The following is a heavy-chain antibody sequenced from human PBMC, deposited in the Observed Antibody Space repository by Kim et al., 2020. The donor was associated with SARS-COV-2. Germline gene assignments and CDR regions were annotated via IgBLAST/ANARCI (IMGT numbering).Heavy chain of an antibody. CDR3: AREQGNYDSNGSHLDH. V-gene: IGHV3-48*03. D-gene: IGHD3-22*01. CDR1: GFTFSNYE. CDR2: ISISGSRK. J-gene: IGHJ4*02. Sequence: GGSLRLSCSASGFTFSNYEFNWVRQAPGKGLEWISYISISGSRKDYADSVKGRFTISRDNAKKSLFLQMNSLRAEDTAVYFCAREQGNYDSNGSHLDHWGLGTLVTVSS.